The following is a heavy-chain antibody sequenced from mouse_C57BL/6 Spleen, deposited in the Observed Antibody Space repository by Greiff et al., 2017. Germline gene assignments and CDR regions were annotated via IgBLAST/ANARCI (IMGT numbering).Heavy chain of an antibody. CDR3: TTLYYGNPFDD. D-gene: IGHD2-1*01. J-gene: IGHJ2*01. CDR2: IDPENGDT. CDR1: GFNIKDDY. V-gene: IGHV14-4*01. Sequence: VQLKQSGAELVRPGASVKLSCTASGFNIKDDYMHWVKQRPEQGLEWIGWIDPENGDTEYASKFQGKATITADTSSNTAYLQLSSLTSEDTAVYYCTTLYYGNPFDDWGQGTTLTVSS.